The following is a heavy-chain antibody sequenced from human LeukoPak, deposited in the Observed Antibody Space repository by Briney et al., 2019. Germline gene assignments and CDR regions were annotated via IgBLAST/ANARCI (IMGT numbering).Heavy chain of an antibody. V-gene: IGHV3-43D*04. D-gene: IGHD1-26*01. J-gene: IGHJ4*02. CDR1: GFTFDDYA. Sequence: GGSLRLSCAASGFTFDDYAMHWVRQGPGKGLEWVSFISWDGGTTYYADSVKGRFTISRDNSKNSLFLQMNSLRAEDTAFYYCAKDLRGGSYNFDYWGQGTLVTVSS. CDR2: ISWDGGTT. CDR3: AKDLRGGSYNFDY.